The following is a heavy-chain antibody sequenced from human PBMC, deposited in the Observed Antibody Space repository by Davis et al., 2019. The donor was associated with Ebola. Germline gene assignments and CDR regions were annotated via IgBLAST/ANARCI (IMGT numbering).Heavy chain of an antibody. D-gene: IGHD2-2*01. CDR2: IKQDGSEK. V-gene: IGHV3-7*01. CDR1: GFTFSSYW. Sequence: GESLKISCAASGFTFSSYWMSWVRQAPGKGLEWVANIKQDGSEKYYVDSVKGRFTISRDNAKNSLYLQMNSLRAEDTAVYYCARERIVVVPAAMNLYYGMDVWGQGTTVTVSS. CDR3: ARERIVVVPAAMNLYYGMDV. J-gene: IGHJ6*02.